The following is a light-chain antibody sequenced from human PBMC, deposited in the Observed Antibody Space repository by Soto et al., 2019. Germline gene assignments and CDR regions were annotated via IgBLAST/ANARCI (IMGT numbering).Light chain of an antibody. Sequence: DIQMTQSPSTLSASVGDRVTITCRASQSISSWLAWYQQKPGKAPKLLIYDASSLESGVPSRFSGSGSGTEFPLTISSLQPDDFATYYCQRYNSYSPYTFGQGTKLEIK. CDR1: QSISSW. CDR3: QRYNSYSPYT. CDR2: DAS. V-gene: IGKV1-5*01. J-gene: IGKJ2*01.